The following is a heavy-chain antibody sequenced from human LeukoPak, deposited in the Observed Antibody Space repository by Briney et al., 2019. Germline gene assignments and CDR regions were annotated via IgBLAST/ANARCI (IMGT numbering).Heavy chain of an antibody. Sequence: SETLSLTCTVSGGSISSYYWSWIRQPPGKGLEWIGYIYYSGSTNYNPSLKSRVTISVDTSKNQFSLKLSSVTAADTAVYYCARFGKPAWDFWSGYYVAYYFDYWGQGTLVSVSS. D-gene: IGHD3-3*01. CDR2: IYYSGST. CDR3: ARFGKPAWDFWSGYYVAYYFDY. J-gene: IGHJ4*02. V-gene: IGHV4-59*01. CDR1: GGSISSYY.